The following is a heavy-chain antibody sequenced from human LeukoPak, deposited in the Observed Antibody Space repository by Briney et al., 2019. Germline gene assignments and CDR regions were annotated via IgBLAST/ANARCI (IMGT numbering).Heavy chain of an antibody. Sequence: GGSLRLSCVASGFTFTDYFMSWVRQAPGKGLEWVASIKHNGGEKYYVDSVKGRFTISRDNAKNSLYLEMSSLRVEDTAVYYCARDRGWRTSGYYLYHFDYWGQGTLVTVSS. CDR3: ARDRGWRTSGYYLYHFDY. V-gene: IGHV3-7*01. CDR1: GFTFTDYF. CDR2: IKHNGGEK. D-gene: IGHD3-22*01. J-gene: IGHJ4*02.